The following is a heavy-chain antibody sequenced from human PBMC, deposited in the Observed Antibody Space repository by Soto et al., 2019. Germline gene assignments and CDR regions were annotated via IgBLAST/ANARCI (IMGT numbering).Heavy chain of an antibody. CDR1: GFTFSSYA. CDR2: ISYDGSNK. J-gene: IGHJ4*02. V-gene: IGHV3-30*04. CDR3: AKERMEQYQLLPFFDY. Sequence: QVQLVESGGGVVQPGRSLRLSCAASGFTFSSYAMHWVRQAPGKGLEWVAVISYDGSNKYYADSVRGRFTISRDNSKNTLYLQVNSLRPEDTAVFYCAKERMEQYQLLPFFDYWGQGTLVTVSS. D-gene: IGHD2-2*01.